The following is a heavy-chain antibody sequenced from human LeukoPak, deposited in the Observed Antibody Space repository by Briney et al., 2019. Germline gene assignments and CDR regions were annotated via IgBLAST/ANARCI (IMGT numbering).Heavy chain of an antibody. Sequence: ASVKVSCKASGYTFTGYYMHWVRQAPGQGLEWMGWINPNSGGTNYAQKFQGRVTMTRDTSISTAYMELSRLRSDDTAVYYCARDLEGHCSSTSCYDLAYWGQGTLVTVSS. CDR3: ARDLEGHCSSTSCYDLAY. J-gene: IGHJ4*02. CDR1: GYTFTGYY. CDR2: INPNSGGT. V-gene: IGHV1-2*02. D-gene: IGHD2-2*01.